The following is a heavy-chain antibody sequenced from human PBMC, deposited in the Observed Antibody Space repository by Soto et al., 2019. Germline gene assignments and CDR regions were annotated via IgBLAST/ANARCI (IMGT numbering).Heavy chain of an antibody. CDR2: ISAYNGNT. J-gene: IGHJ6*02. CDR1: GYTFTSYG. Sequence: ASVKVSCKASGYTFTSYGISWVRQAPGQGLEWMGWISAYNGNTNYAQKLQGRATMTTDTSTSTAYMELRSLRSDDTAVYYCARARKYQLLLRPSYGMDVWGQGTTVTVSS. V-gene: IGHV1-18*04. CDR3: ARARKYQLLLRPSYGMDV. D-gene: IGHD2-2*01.